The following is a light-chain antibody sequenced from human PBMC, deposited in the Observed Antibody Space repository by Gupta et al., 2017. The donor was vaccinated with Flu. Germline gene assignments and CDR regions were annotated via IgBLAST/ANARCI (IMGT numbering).Light chain of an antibody. CDR1: QNIPNW. CDR2: KAS. V-gene: IGKV1-5*03. CDR3: QHENSYPYT. Sequence: DIQLTQSPSTLSASVGDRVTITCRASQNIPNWLAWFQQKPGKAPKLLIYKASRLESGVPSRFSGSGSEAEFTLTISSLQPDDFATYYCQHENSYPYTFGQGTKVEIK. J-gene: IGKJ2*01.